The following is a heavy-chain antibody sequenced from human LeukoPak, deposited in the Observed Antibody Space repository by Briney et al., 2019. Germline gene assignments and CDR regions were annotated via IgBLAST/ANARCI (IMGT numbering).Heavy chain of an antibody. J-gene: IGHJ4*02. Sequence: EASVKVPCKASGYTFSGYYMHWVRQAPGQGLEWMGWINPNSGGTKYAQEFQGRVTMTRDTSISTAYMELSRLRSDDTAVYYCARDPPESSGDYAHYWGRGTLVTVSS. V-gene: IGHV1-2*02. CDR3: ARDPPESSGDYAHY. D-gene: IGHD4-17*01. CDR1: GYTFSGYY. CDR2: INPNSGGT.